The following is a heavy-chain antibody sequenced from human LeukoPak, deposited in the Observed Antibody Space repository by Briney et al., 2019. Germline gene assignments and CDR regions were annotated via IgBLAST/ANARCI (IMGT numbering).Heavy chain of an antibody. CDR2: FDPEDGET. V-gene: IGHV1-24*01. J-gene: IGHJ4*02. CDR1: GYTLTELS. Sequence: ASVKVSCKVSGYTLTELSMHWVRQAPGKGLEWMGGFDPEDGETIYAQKFQGRVTMTEDTSTDTAYMELSSLRSEDTAVYYCARGSGDYDSTGYFYRPLGTSLDYWGQGTLVTVSS. D-gene: IGHD3-22*01. CDR3: ARGSGDYDSTGYFYRPLGTSLDY.